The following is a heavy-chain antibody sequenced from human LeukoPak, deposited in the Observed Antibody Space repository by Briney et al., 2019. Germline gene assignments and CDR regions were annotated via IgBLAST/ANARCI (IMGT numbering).Heavy chain of an antibody. Sequence: QTGGSLRLSCAASGSTFSSYWMSWVRQAPGKGLEWVANIKQDESEKYYVDSVKGRFTISRDNAKNSLYLQMNSLRAEDTAVYYCAREFNVDAFDIWGQGTMVTVSS. J-gene: IGHJ3*02. V-gene: IGHV3-7*01. D-gene: IGHD2-8*01. CDR1: GSTFSSYW. CDR2: IKQDESEK. CDR3: AREFNVDAFDI.